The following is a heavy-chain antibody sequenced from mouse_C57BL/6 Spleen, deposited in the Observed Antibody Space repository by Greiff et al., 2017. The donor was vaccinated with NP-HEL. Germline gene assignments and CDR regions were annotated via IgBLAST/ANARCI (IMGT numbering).Heavy chain of an antibody. CDR2: IYPGDGDT. CDR3: ARSSYYGSSWGYAMDY. V-gene: IGHV1-82*01. D-gene: IGHD1-1*01. Sequence: VQLQESGPELVKPGASVKISCKASGYAFSSSWMNWVKQRPGKGLEWIGRIYPGDGDTNYNGKFKGTATLTADKSSSTAYMQLSSLTSEDSAVYFCARSSYYGSSWGYAMDYWGQGTSVTVSS. J-gene: IGHJ4*01. CDR1: GYAFSSSW.